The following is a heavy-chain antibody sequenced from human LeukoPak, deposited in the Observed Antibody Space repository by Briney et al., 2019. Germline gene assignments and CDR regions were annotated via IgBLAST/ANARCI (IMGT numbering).Heavy chain of an antibody. V-gene: IGHV1-69*02. D-gene: IGHD2-15*01. CDR1: GGTFSSCT. CDR2: IIPILGIA. CDR3: AVAATPVLNPSAEYFQH. J-gene: IGHJ1*01. Sequence: GASVKVSCKASGGTFSSCTISWVRQAPGQGLEWMGRIIPILGIANYAQKFQGRVTITADKSTSTAYMELSSLRSEDTAVYYCAVAATPVLNPSAEYFQHWGQRTLVTVSS.